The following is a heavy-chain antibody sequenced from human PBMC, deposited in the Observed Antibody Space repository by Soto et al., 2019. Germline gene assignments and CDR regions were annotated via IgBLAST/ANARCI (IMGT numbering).Heavy chain of an antibody. D-gene: IGHD4-17*01. CDR3: ARILRPNWYFDL. J-gene: IGHJ2*01. CDR1: GFSLSNARMG. V-gene: IGHV2-26*01. CDR2: LFSNDEK. Sequence: QVTLKESGPVLVKPTETLTLTCTVSGFSLSNARMGVSWIRQPPGKALEWLAHLFSNDEKSYSPSLKSRLTISNDTSKSQVVLTITNIHPVDTATYYCARILRPNWYFDLWGRGTLVTVSS.